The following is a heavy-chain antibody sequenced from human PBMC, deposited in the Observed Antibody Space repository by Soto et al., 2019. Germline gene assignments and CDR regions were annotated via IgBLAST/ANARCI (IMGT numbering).Heavy chain of an antibody. V-gene: IGHV4-39*01. CDR1: GGSISSSSYF. J-gene: IGHJ5*02. Sequence: QLQLQESGPGLVKPSETLSLTCTVSGGSISSSSYFWCWIRQPPWKGLEWIGSIYYSGSTYYNPSFKVRVPVSVDTSKNQFSLKLSSVTAADTAVYYCARHPSNFWFDPWGQGTLVTVSS. D-gene: IGHD4-4*01. CDR2: IYYSGST. CDR3: ARHPSNFWFDP.